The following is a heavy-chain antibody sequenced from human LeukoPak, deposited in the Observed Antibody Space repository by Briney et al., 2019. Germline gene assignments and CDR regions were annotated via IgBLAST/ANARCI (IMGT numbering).Heavy chain of an antibody. Sequence: PSETLSLTCTVSGGSIRSSFWSWIRQPAGKGLEWIGRIYTNGNTNYNPSLKSRVTMSADTSKNQFSLKLSSVTAADTAVYYCAGMRITTPTVRTLDYWGQGTLVTVSS. J-gene: IGHJ4*02. D-gene: IGHD1-14*01. V-gene: IGHV4-4*07. CDR2: IYTNGNT. CDR3: AGMRITTPTVRTLDY. CDR1: GGSIRSSF.